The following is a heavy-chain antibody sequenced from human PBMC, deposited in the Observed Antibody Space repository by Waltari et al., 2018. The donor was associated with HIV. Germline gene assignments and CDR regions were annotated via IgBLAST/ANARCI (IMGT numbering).Heavy chain of an antibody. V-gene: IGHV1-2*02. Sequence: QVHLVQSGAEGKTPGDSVRVHCETYGYTFTAYYIHWVRQAPGQGLEWMGWINVNSGGTRYAQKFQDRVTVTRDTSINTTYLELRSLRSDDTAEYFCAREYYYDSGAYSNWFDPWGQGTLVTVSS. CDR3: AREYYYDSGAYSNWFDP. CDR1: GYTFTAYY. J-gene: IGHJ5*02. CDR2: INVNSGGT. D-gene: IGHD3-22*01.